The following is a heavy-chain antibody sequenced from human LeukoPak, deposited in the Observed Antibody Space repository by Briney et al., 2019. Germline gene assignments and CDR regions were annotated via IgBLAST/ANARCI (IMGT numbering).Heavy chain of an antibody. CDR3: ARRAALRSGYSGFDY. D-gene: IGHD3-3*01. Sequence: SETLSLTCTVSGGSISGYYWSWIRQPPGKGLEWIGYIYYSGSTNYNPSLKSRVTISVDTSKNQFSLKLSSVTAADTAVYYCARRAALRSGYSGFDYWGQGTLGTVSS. CDR1: GGSISGYY. V-gene: IGHV4-59*01. CDR2: IYYSGST. J-gene: IGHJ4*02.